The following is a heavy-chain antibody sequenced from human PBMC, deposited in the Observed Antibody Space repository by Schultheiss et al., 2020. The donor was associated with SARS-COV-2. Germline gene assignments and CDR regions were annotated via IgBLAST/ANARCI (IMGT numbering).Heavy chain of an antibody. CDR1: GFTFSSYA. J-gene: IGHJ4*02. CDR3: AHHEWELLPFDY. D-gene: IGHD1-26*01. CDR2: ISYDGSNK. Sequence: GESLKISCAASGFTFSSYAMHWVRQAPGKGLEWVAVISYDGSNKYYADSVKGRFTISRDNSKNTLYLQMNSLRAEDTAVYYCAHHEWELLPFDYWGQGTLVTVSS. V-gene: IGHV3-30*01.